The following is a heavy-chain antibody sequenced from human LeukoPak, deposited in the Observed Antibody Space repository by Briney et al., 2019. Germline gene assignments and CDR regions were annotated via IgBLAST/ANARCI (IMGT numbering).Heavy chain of an antibody. CDR3: ARVGEVNYFDY. CDR2: ISHNGGST. CDR1: RFTFSRYS. D-gene: IGHD3-16*01. Sequence: GGSLRLSCAASRFTFSRYSMHWVRQAPGKGLEYVSAISHNGGSTYYADSVKGRFTISRDDSKNTLYLQMGRLRADDMAVYYCARVGEVNYFDYWGQGTLVTVSS. J-gene: IGHJ4*02. V-gene: IGHV3-64*02.